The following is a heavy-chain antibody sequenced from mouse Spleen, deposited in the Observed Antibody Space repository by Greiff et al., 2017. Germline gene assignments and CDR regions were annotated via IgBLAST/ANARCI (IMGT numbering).Heavy chain of an antibody. J-gene: IGHJ4*01. D-gene: IGHD2-3*01. CDR1: GYSITSGYD. CDR2: ISYSGST. CDR3: ARGGYYTAYAMGY. V-gene: IGHV3-1*01. Sequence: VQLQQSGPGMVKPSQSLSLTCTVTGYSITSGYDWHWIRHFPGNKLEWMGYISYSGSTNYNPSLKSRISITHDTSKNHFFLKLNSVTTEDTATYYCARGGYYTAYAMGYWGQGTSVTVSS.